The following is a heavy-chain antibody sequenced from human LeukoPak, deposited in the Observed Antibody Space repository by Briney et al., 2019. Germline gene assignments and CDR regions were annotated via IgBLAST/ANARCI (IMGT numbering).Heavy chain of an antibody. CDR3: ANLAAAGTG. V-gene: IGHV3-30-3*02. J-gene: IGHJ4*02. CDR1: GGTFSSYA. CDR2: ISYDGSNK. Sequence: SCKASGGTFSSYAMHWVRQAPGKGLEWVAVISYDGSNKYYADSVKGRFTISRDNSKNTLYLQMNSLRAEDTAVYYCANLAAAGTGWGQGTLVTVSS. D-gene: IGHD6-13*01.